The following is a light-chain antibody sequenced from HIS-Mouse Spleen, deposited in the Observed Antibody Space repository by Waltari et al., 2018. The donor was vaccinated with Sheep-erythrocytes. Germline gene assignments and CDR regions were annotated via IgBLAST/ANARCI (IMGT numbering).Light chain of an antibody. Sequence: SYVLTQPPSVSVAPGQTARITCGGNNIGSKSVHWYQQKPGQAPVLVVYDDSDRPSGVSNRFSGSKSGNTASLTISGLQAEDEADYYCCSYAGSSTVVFGGGTKLTVL. CDR2: DDS. J-gene: IGLJ2*01. V-gene: IGLV3-21*02. CDR1: NIGSKS. CDR3: CSYAGSSTVV.